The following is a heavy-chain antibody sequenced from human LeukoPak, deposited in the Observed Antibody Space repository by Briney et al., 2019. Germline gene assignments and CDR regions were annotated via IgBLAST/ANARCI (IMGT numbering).Heavy chain of an antibody. CDR2: ISKDGSNE. V-gene: IGHV3-30-3*01. D-gene: IGHD3-22*01. CDR1: EFTFSSYA. Sequence: PGGSLVVSCGASEFTFSSYAMHWVRQAPGKGLEWVAVISKDGSNEYYSDSVKGRFTISRDNSKNTLYLQMNSLRVEDTAVFYCARDRDYDTSSAFDIWGQATLVTVCS. CDR3: ARDRDYDTSSAFDI. J-gene: IGHJ3*02.